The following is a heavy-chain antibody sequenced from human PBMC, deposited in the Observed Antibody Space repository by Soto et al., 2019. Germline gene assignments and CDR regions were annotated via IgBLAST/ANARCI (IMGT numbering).Heavy chain of an antibody. CDR2: IYYSGST. V-gene: IGHV4-59*01. CDR1: GGFISSYY. D-gene: IGHD6-13*01. CDR3: ARTTHPIAAAGPYFDY. Sequence: SETLSLTCTVSGGFISSYYWSWIRRPPGKGLEWIGYIYYSGSTNYNPSLKSRVTISVDTSKNQFSLKLSSVTAADTAVYYCARTTHPIAAAGPYFDYWGQGTLVTVSS. J-gene: IGHJ4*02.